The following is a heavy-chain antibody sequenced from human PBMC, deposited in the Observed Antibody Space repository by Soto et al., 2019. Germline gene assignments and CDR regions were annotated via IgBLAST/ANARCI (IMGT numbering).Heavy chain of an antibody. Sequence: QVQLVESGGGVVQPGRSLRLSCAASGFTFSTYGMHWVRQAPGKGLEWLAAISYDGSDKYYADSVKGRFTISRDNSKKTLYLQMNSLRPEDTAVYYCAKVAHGSGKGLDYWGQGTLVTVSS. CDR2: ISYDGSDK. CDR1: GFTFSTYG. D-gene: IGHD3-10*01. V-gene: IGHV3-30*18. J-gene: IGHJ4*02. CDR3: AKVAHGSGKGLDY.